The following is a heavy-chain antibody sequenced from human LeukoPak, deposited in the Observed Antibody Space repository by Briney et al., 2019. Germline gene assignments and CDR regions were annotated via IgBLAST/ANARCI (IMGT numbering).Heavy chain of an antibody. V-gene: IGHV4/OR15-8*02. J-gene: IGHJ5*01. Sequence: PSETLSLTCGVSGGSISGTNWWSWVRQPPGQGQEWSGEISLAGQTNYNPSLNGRVTMSLDKSSNQLSLHLTSVTAADTAVYYCARWYGSGTRNPWFDSWGQGARVTVSS. CDR1: GGSISGTNW. CDR2: ISLAGQT. CDR3: ARWYGSGTRNPWFDS. D-gene: IGHD3-10*01.